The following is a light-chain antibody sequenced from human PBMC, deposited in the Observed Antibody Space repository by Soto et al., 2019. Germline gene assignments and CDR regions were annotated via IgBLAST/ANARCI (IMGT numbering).Light chain of an antibody. CDR3: GSYVGSSTLV. CDR2: EGS. V-gene: IGLV2-23*01. Sequence: QSALTQPASVSGSPGQSITISCTGTSSDVGSYNLVSWYQQHPGKAPKLMIYEGSKRPSGVSNHFSGSKSDNTASLTISGLQAEDEADYYSGSYVGSSTLVFGGVTQLTVL. CDR1: SSDVGSYNL. J-gene: IGLJ2*01.